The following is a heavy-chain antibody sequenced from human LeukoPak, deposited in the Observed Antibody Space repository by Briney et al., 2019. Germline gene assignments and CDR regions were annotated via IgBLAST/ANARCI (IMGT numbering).Heavy chain of an antibody. CDR2: INSNSGDT. V-gene: IGHV1-2*02. J-gene: IGHJ4*02. Sequence: ASVNVSFKASGYTFTGYFMHWVRQAPGQGLEWMGWINSNSGDTNYAQKFQGRVTMTRDTSISTAYMELTRLRSDDTAVYCCALEPCDAGDYWGQGTLVTVSS. CDR3: ALEPCDAGDY. CDR1: GYTFTGYF.